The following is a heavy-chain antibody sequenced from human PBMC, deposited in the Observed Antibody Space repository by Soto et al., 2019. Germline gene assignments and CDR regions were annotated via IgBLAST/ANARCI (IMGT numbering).Heavy chain of an antibody. CDR3: AKDSYYYDSSGYHY. V-gene: IGHV3-30*18. CDR1: GFTFSSYG. Sequence: AGGSLRLSCAASGFTFSSYGMHWVRQAPGKGLEWVAVISYDGSNKYYADSVKGRFTISRDNSKNTLYLQMNSLRAEDTAVYYRAKDSYYYDSSGYHYWGQGTLVTVSS. J-gene: IGHJ4*02. D-gene: IGHD3-22*01. CDR2: ISYDGSNK.